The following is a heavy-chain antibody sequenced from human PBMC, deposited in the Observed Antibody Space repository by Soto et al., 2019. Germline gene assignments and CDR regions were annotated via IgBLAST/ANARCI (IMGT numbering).Heavy chain of an antibody. D-gene: IGHD1-1*01. CDR1: GYPFTKSG. Sequence: QPQLVQSGVELKKPGASVRVSCKASGYPFTKSGINWVRQAPGQGLEWMGWISGHSGGTKYGPTFRDRLTIVTDTSSKTAYMELRSLKSDDTAVYYCAKDGGHGARTHICGMDVWGQGTTVTVSS. CDR3: AKDGGHGARTHICGMDV. J-gene: IGHJ6*02. V-gene: IGHV1-18*01. CDR2: ISGHSGGT.